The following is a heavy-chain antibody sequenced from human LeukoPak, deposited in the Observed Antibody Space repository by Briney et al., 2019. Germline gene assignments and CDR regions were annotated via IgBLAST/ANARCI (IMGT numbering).Heavy chain of an antibody. CDR1: GGTFSSYV. V-gene: IGHV1-69*13. D-gene: IGHD2-2*01. CDR3: ARDPHCSSTSCYRYGMDV. J-gene: IGHJ6*04. CDR2: IIPIFGTA. Sequence: ASVKVSCKASGGTFSSYVISWVRQAPGQGLEWMGGIIPIFGTANYAQKFQGRVTITADESTSTAYMELSSLRSEDTAVYYCARDPHCSSTSCYRYGMDVWGKGTTATVSS.